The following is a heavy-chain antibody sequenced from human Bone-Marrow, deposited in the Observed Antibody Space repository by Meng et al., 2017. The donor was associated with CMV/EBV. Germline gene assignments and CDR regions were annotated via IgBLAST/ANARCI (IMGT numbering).Heavy chain of an antibody. J-gene: IGHJ5*02. CDR1: GGSISSSNW. Sequence: SETLSLTCAVSGGSISSSNWWSWVRQPPGKGLEWIGEINHSGSTNYNPSLKSRVTISVDTSKNQFSLKLSSVTAADTAVYYCAREVSSSYNWFDPGGQGTLVTVSS. CDR2: INHSGST. V-gene: IGHV4-4*02. D-gene: IGHD6-6*01. CDR3: AREVSSSYNWFDP.